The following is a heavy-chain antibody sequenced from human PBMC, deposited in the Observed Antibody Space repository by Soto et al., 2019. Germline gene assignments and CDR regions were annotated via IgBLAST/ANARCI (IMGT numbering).Heavy chain of an antibody. J-gene: IGHJ4*02. CDR2: INPNSGGT. CDR3: ARGKWELLLLFDY. Sequence: GASVKVSCKASGYTFTGYYMHWVRQAPGQGLEWMGWINPNSGGTNYAQKFQGWVTMTRDTSISTAYMELSRLRSDDTAVYYCARGKWELLLLFDYWGQGTLVTVSS. V-gene: IGHV1-2*04. CDR1: GYTFTGYY. D-gene: IGHD1-26*01.